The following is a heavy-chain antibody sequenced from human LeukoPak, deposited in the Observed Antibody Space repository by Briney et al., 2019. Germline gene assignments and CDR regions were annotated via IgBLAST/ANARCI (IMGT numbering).Heavy chain of an antibody. CDR2: IIPILGIA. Sequence: SVKVSCKASGGTFSSYAISWVRQAPGQGLEWMGRIIPILGIANYAQKFQGRATITADKSTSTAYMELSSLRSEDTAVYYCARDGYSTYSFDYWGQGTLVTVSS. V-gene: IGHV1-69*04. J-gene: IGHJ4*02. CDR3: ARDGYSTYSFDY. D-gene: IGHD5-24*01. CDR1: GGTFSSYA.